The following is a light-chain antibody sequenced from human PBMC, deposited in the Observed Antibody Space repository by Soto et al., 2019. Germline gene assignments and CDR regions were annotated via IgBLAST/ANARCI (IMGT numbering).Light chain of an antibody. CDR1: QSLVHSDGNTY. Sequence: IVLTQSPLSLPVTLGQPASISCRSSQSLVHSDGNTYLNWFQQRPGQSPRRLIYKASNRDSGVPDRSSGSASCTDFTLSISRVEADDVGVYYCMQGITFTFGQGTRVEIK. CDR2: KAS. V-gene: IGKV2-30*02. J-gene: IGKJ1*01. CDR3: MQGITFT.